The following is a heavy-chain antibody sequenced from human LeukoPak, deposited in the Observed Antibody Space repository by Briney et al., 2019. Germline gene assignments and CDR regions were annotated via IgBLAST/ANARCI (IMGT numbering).Heavy chain of an antibody. Sequence: GGSLRLSCAASGFTFSSYWMSWVRQAPGKGLEWVANIKQDGGEKYYVDSVKGRFTISRDNAKNSLYLQMNSLRAEDTAVYYCARDEIVATTKANYYYYMDVWGKGTTVTISS. D-gene: IGHD5-12*01. CDR3: ARDEIVATTKANYYYYMDV. CDR1: GFTFSSYW. CDR2: IKQDGGEK. J-gene: IGHJ6*03. V-gene: IGHV3-7*01.